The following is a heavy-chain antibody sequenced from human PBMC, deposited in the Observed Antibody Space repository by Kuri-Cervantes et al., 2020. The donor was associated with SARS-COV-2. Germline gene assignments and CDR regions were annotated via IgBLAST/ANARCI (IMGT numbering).Heavy chain of an antibody. Sequence: GESLKISCAASGFTFSDYYMSWIRQAPGKGLEWVSSISGSGSYIYYADSVKGRFTVSRDSAKNSLYLQMNSLRGEDTAVYYCARAPGGSYRPDAFDIWGQGTMVTVSS. J-gene: IGHJ3*02. D-gene: IGHD1-26*01. V-gene: IGHV3-11*04. CDR3: ARAPGGSYRPDAFDI. CDR2: ISGSGSYI. CDR1: GFTFSDYY.